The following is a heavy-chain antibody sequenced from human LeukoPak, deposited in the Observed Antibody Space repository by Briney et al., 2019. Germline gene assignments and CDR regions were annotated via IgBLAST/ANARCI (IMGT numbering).Heavy chain of an antibody. V-gene: IGHV3-74*01. CDR3: ARWIQLWTYIDY. J-gene: IGHJ4*02. D-gene: IGHD5-18*01. CDR1: GFTFRSYW. Sequence: GGSLRLSCAASGFTFRSYWMHWVRQAPGKGLVWVSRINIDGSSGSYADSVEGRFTISRDNAKNTLYLQMNSLRAEDTAVYYCARWIQLWTYIDYWGQGTLVTVSS. CDR2: INIDGSSG.